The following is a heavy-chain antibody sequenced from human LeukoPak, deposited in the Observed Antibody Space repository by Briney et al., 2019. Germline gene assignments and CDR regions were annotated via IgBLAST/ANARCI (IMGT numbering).Heavy chain of an antibody. D-gene: IGHD2-21*02. CDR1: GYTFTGYY. CDR3: ARVGLCGGDCYYFDY. CDR2: INHNSGGT. V-gene: IGHV1-2*02. Sequence: ASVKVSCKASGYTFTGYYMHWVRQAPGQGLEWMGWINHNSGGTNYAQKFQGRVTMTRDTSISTAYMELSRLRSDDTAVYYCARVGLCGGDCYYFDYWGQGTLVTVSS. J-gene: IGHJ4*02.